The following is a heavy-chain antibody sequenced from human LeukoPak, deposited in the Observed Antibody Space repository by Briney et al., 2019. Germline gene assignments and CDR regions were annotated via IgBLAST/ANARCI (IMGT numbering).Heavy chain of an antibody. CDR3: AKRKMTTVNLDY. V-gene: IGHV3-21*04. CDR1: GFTFSSYS. Sequence: GGSLRLSCAASGFTFSSYSMDWVRQAPGKGLEWVSSISTSSSYVYCADSVKGRFTISRDNSKNTLYLQMNSLRAEDTAIYYCAKRKMTTVNLDYWGQGTLVTVSS. J-gene: IGHJ4*02. D-gene: IGHD4-17*01. CDR2: ISTSSSYV.